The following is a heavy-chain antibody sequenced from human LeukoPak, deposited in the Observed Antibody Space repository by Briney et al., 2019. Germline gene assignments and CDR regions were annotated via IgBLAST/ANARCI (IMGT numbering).Heavy chain of an antibody. Sequence: PGGSLKISCKGSGYSFTSYWISWVRQMLGKGLEWMGRIDPSDSYTNYSPSFQGHVTISADKSISTAYLQWSSLKASDTAMYYCARLGPAAILGPNWFDPWGQGTLVTVSS. V-gene: IGHV5-10-1*01. CDR2: IDPSDSYT. CDR1: GYSFTSYW. CDR3: ARLGPAAILGPNWFDP. D-gene: IGHD2-2*01. J-gene: IGHJ5*02.